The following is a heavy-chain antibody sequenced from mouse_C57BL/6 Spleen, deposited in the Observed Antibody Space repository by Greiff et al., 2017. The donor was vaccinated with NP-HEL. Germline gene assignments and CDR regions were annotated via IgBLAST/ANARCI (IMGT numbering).Heavy chain of an antibody. D-gene: IGHD1-1*01. V-gene: IGHV1-64*01. CDR2: IHPNSGST. Sequence: QVQLKQPGAELVKPGASVKLSCKASGYTFTSYWMHWVKQRPGQGLEWIGMIHPNSGSTNYNEKFKSKATLTVDKSSSTAYMQLSSLTSEDSAVYYCARSLITTVVAPVAYWGQGTLVTVSA. CDR3: ARSLITTVVAPVAY. CDR1: GYTFTSYW. J-gene: IGHJ3*01.